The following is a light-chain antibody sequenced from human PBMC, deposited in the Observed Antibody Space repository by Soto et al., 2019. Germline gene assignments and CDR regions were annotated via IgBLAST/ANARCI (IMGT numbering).Light chain of an antibody. CDR3: LRHNSYPLT. CDR1: QGIGID. Sequence: DIQMTQSPSSLSASVGDRVTITCRASQGIGIDLGWYHQKPGKAPKRLIYGASNLQSGVPSRFSGIGYGPEFTLTISSLQPEDFATYYCLRHNSYPLTFGGGTKVEI. CDR2: GAS. J-gene: IGKJ4*01. V-gene: IGKV1-17*01.